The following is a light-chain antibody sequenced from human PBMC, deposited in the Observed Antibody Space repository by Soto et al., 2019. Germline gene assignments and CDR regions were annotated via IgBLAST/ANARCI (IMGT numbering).Light chain of an antibody. V-gene: IGLV8-61*01. CDR2: STH. J-gene: IGLJ3*02. CDR1: SGSVSTSSY. Sequence: QTVVTQEPSSSVSPGGTITLTCGLTSGSVSTSSYPSWYQQTPGQAPRTLIYSTHPRSSGVPDRFSGSILGNKAALTITGAQADDESDYYCALSLPRGVWEFGGGTKVTVL. CDR3: ALSLPRGVWE.